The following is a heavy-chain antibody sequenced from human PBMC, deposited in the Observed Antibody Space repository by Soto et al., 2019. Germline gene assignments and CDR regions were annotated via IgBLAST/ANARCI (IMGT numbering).Heavy chain of an antibody. CDR3: ASGWSGNMGGYYYGMDV. CDR1: GYTFTSYY. D-gene: IGHD3-3*01. J-gene: IGHJ6*02. V-gene: IGHV1-46*01. Sequence: QVQLVQSGAEVKKPGASVKVSCKASGYTFTSYYMHWVRQAPGQGLEWMGIINPSGGSTSYAQKFRGRVTMTRDTSTSTVYMELSSLRSEDTAVYYCASGWSGNMGGYYYGMDVWGQGTTVTVSS. CDR2: INPSGGST.